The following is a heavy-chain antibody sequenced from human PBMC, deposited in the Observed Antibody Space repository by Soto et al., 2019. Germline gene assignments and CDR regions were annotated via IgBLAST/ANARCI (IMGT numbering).Heavy chain of an antibody. J-gene: IGHJ4*02. CDR3: AGRLPIAVAGLDY. CDR1: GGSISSSNW. CDR2: IYHSGST. D-gene: IGHD6-19*01. Sequence: PSETLSLTCAVSGGSISSSNWWSWVRQPPGKGLEWIGEIYHSGSTNYNPSLKSRVTISVDKSKNQFSLKLSSVTAADTAVYYCAGRLPIAVAGLDYWGQGTLVTGSS. V-gene: IGHV4-4*02.